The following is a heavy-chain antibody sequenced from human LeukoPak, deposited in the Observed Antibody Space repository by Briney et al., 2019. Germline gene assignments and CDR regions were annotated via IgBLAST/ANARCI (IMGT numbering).Heavy chain of an antibody. CDR3: ARHKPYGSGSFDTFDI. D-gene: IGHD3-10*01. J-gene: IGHJ3*02. CDR1: GYTFSSNG. V-gene: IGHV1-18*01. Sequence: ASVKVSCKASGYTFSSNGISWVRQAPGQGLEWMGWISAYNGNTNYAQKFQGRVTMTTDTSTSTAYMELRSLRSDDTAVYYCARHKPYGSGSFDTFDIWGRGTMVTVSS. CDR2: ISAYNGNT.